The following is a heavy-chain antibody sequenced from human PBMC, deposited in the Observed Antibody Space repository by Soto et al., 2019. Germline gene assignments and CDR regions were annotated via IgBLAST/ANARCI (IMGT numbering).Heavy chain of an antibody. Sequence: QVQLVQSGAEVKKPGSSVKVSCKASGGAFSSYAISWVRQAPGQGLEWMGGIIPIFGTANYAQKFQCRVTITADESTSTAYMELTSLRSEDTAVYYCASRFGVVVAATYGMDVWGQGTTVTVSS. CDR1: GGAFSSYA. V-gene: IGHV1-69*12. CDR3: ASRFGVVVAATYGMDV. D-gene: IGHD2-15*01. CDR2: IIPIFGTA. J-gene: IGHJ6*02.